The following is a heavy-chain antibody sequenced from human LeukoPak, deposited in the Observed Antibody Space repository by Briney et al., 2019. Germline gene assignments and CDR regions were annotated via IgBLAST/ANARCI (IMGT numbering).Heavy chain of an antibody. V-gene: IGHV3-30*02. CDR1: GFTFSNAW. J-gene: IGHJ3*02. Sequence: GGSLRLSCAASGFTFSNAWMSWVRQAPGKGLEWVAFIRYDGSNKYYADSVKGRFTISRDNSKNTLYLQMNSLRAEDTAVYYCAKLAGDYVGAFDIWGQGAVVTVSS. CDR3: AKLAGDYVGAFDI. D-gene: IGHD4-17*01. CDR2: IRYDGSNK.